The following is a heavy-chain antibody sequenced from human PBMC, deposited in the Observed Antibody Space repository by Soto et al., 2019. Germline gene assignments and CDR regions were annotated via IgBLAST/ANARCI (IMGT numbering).Heavy chain of an antibody. Sequence: GGSLRLSCAASGFTFSSYAMSWVRQAPGKGLEWVSVISASGGSTYYADSVKGRFTISRDNSKNTLYLQMNSLRVEDTAIYYCAKDSSSYLDHTYFDYWGQGSLVTVSS. D-gene: IGHD6-13*01. CDR2: ISASGGST. V-gene: IGHV3-23*01. CDR1: GFTFSSYA. CDR3: AKDSSSYLDHTYFDY. J-gene: IGHJ4*02.